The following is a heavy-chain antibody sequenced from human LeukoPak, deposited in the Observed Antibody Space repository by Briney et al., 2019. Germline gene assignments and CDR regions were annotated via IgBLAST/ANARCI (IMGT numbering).Heavy chain of an antibody. J-gene: IGHJ6*03. CDR1: GGTFSSYA. CDR3: ASNIVVALGYYMDV. CDR2: IIPIFGTA. V-gene: IGHV1-69*05. D-gene: IGHD2-2*01. Sequence: GASVRVSCKASGGTFSSYAISWVRQVPGQGLEWMGGIIPIFGTANYAQKFQGRVTITTDESTSTAYMELSSLRSEDTAVYYCASNIVVALGYYMDVWGKGTTVTVSS.